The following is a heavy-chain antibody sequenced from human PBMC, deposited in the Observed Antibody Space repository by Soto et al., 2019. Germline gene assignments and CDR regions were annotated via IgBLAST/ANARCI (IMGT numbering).Heavy chain of an antibody. CDR1: GFNFDEYT. V-gene: IGHV3-43*01. J-gene: IGHJ5*02. CDR3: TRVKVRRWVQEPRFGS. D-gene: IGHD1-1*01. Sequence: GGSLRLSCTASGFNFDEYTMHWVRQPPGKGLEWVSLISWDGGSTDYADSVKGRFAISRDNSKNSLYLQMNNLRTEDTAFYYCTRVKVRRWVQEPRFGSWGQGTLVTVSS. CDR2: ISWDGGST.